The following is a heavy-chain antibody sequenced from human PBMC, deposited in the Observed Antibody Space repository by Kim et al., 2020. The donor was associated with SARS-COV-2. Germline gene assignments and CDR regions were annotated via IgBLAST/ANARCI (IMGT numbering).Heavy chain of an antibody. D-gene: IGHD3-3*01. V-gene: IGHV4-4*07. Sequence: SETLSLTCTVSGGSISSYYWSWIRQPAGKGLEWIGRIYTSGSTNYNPSLKSRVTMSVDTSKNQFSLKLSSVTAADTAVYYCAREFIAASYDFGLYMDVWGKGTTVTVSS. CDR2: IYTSGST. CDR1: GGSISSYY. J-gene: IGHJ6*03. CDR3: AREFIAASYDFGLYMDV.